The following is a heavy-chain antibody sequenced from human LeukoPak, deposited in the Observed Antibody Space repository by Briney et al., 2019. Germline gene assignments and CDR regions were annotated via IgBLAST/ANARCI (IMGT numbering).Heavy chain of an antibody. D-gene: IGHD2-21*02. CDR2: VYYSGTT. J-gene: IGHJ1*01. V-gene: IGHV4-39*01. CDR1: GGSIGSTSYY. CDR3: ARHAVVTGNFQH. Sequence: SETLSLTCTVSGGSIGSTSYYWGWLRQPPGKGLEWIGSVYYSGTTYYNPFLHNRVTISVDTSKNQIALRLSSVTAADTAVYYCARHAVVTGNFQHWGQGTLVTVSS.